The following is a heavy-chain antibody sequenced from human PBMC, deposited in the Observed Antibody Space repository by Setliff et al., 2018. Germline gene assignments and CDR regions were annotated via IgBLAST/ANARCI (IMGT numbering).Heavy chain of an antibody. CDR1: GGSISSGSHY. Sequence: SETLSLTCTVSGGSISSGSHYWTWLRQPTGKRLEWIGHIDPSGDTNYSPFLKSRVTISVDTSKNQFSLKLNSVTSADTAIYYCARTYCYAAGRSGYYYYYYYMDVWGKGTTVTVSS. CDR3: ARTYCYAAGRSGYYYYYYYMDV. CDR2: IDPSGDT. V-gene: IGHV4-61*09. J-gene: IGHJ6*03. D-gene: IGHD2-21*01.